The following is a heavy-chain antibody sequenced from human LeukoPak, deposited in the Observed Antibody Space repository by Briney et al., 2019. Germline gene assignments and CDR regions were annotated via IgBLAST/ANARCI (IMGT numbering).Heavy chain of an antibody. Sequence: GGSLRLSCAASGFTFSSYWMNWARQAPGKGLDWVASINHNGNVNYYVDSVKGRFTISRDNAKNSLYLQMSNLRAEDTAVYFCARGGGLDVWGQGATVTVSS. CDR1: GFTFSSYW. V-gene: IGHV3-7*03. D-gene: IGHD3-16*01. CDR2: INHNGNVN. CDR3: ARGGGLDV. J-gene: IGHJ6*02.